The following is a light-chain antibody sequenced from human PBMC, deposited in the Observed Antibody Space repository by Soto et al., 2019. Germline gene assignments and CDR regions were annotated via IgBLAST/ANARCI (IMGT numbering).Light chain of an antibody. CDR2: GVF. CDR3: QHYDGSPRT. Sequence: ETVLTQSPGTVSLSPGERATLSCTTSQTVNSDYLAWYQQKPGQAPRLLIYGVFNRATGIPDRFSGSGSGTYFTLIISGLEPEDSAVYSCQHYDGSPRTFGQGTNLEI. CDR1: QTVNSDY. J-gene: IGKJ2*01. V-gene: IGKV3-20*01.